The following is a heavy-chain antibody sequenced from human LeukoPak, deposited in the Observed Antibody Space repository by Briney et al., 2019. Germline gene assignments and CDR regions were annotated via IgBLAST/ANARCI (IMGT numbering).Heavy chain of an antibody. D-gene: IGHD3-10*02. V-gene: IGHV3-48*03. CDR1: GFTFSSYE. J-gene: IGHJ6*04. CDR2: ISSSGSTI. CDR3: AELGITMIGGV. Sequence: QPGGSLRLSCAASGFTFSSYEMNWVRQAPGKGLEWVSYISSSGSTIYYADSVKGRFTISRDNARNSLYLQMNSLRAEDTAVYYCAELGITMIGGVWGKGTTVTISS.